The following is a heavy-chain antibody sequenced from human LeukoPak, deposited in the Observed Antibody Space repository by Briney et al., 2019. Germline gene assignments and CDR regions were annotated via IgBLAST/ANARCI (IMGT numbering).Heavy chain of an antibody. Sequence: SETLSLTCTVSGGSISSSSYYWGWIRQPPGKGLEWIGSIYYSGSTYYNPSLKSRVTISVDTSKNQFSLKLSSVTAADTAVYYCARDRIAAAGTGWYNYYYGMDVWGQGTTVTVSS. J-gene: IGHJ6*02. V-gene: IGHV4-39*07. CDR3: ARDRIAAAGTGWYNYYYGMDV. CDR1: GGSISSSSYY. D-gene: IGHD6-13*01. CDR2: IYYSGST.